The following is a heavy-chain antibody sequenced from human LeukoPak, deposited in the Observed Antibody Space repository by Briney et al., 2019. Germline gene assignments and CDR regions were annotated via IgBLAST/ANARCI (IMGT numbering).Heavy chain of an antibody. CDR3: AKDYRDSSGAYYYMDV. CDR2: ISDSGGST. J-gene: IGHJ6*03. V-gene: IGHV3-23*01. CDR1: GFTFSRYA. Sequence: PGESLRLSCAASGFTFSRYAMSWVRQAPGKGLEWVSAISDSGGSTNYADSVKGRFTISRDNSKNTLYLQMNSLSAEDTAIYYCAKDYRDSSGAYYYMDVWGKGTTVTVSS. D-gene: IGHD3-22*01.